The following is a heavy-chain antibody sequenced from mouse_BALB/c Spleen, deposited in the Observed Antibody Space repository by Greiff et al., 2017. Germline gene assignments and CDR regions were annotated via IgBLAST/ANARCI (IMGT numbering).Heavy chain of an antibody. D-gene: IGHD2-4*01. CDR2: INPYNDYT. Sequence: VQLQQSGAELVRPGASVKISCKAFGFTFTNYYINWVKQRPGQGLDWIGYINPYNDYTSYNQKFKGKATLTVDKSSSTAYMELSSLTSEDSAVYDCARSTMITRGAMDYWGQGTSVTVSS. CDR3: ARSTMITRGAMDY. CDR1: GFTFTNYY. J-gene: IGHJ4*01. V-gene: IGHV1S45*01.